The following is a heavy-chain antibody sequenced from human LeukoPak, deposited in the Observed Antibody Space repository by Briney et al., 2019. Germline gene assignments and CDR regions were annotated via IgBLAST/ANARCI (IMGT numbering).Heavy chain of an antibody. CDR3: ARDARIAAAGTYYYYYYGMDV. D-gene: IGHD6-13*01. Sequence: GGSLRLSCAASEFTFSSYSMNWVRQAPGKGLEWVSSISSSSSYIYYADSVKGRFTISRDNAKNSLYLQMNSLRAEDTAVYYCARDARIAAAGTYYYYYYGMDVWGQGTTVTVSS. V-gene: IGHV3-21*01. J-gene: IGHJ6*02. CDR2: ISSSSSYI. CDR1: EFTFSSYS.